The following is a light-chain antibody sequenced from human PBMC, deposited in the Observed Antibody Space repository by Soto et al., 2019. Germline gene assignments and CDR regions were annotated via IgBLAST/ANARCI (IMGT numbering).Light chain of an antibody. Sequence: DIQLTQSPSCLSASVGGRVTITCRASQGISSYLAWYQQKPGKAPKLLIYAASTLQSGVPSRFSGSGSGTEFTLTSSSLQPEDFATYYCQQLNSYPALTFGGGTKVEIK. CDR2: AAS. CDR3: QQLNSYPALT. CDR1: QGISSY. V-gene: IGKV1-9*01. J-gene: IGKJ4*01.